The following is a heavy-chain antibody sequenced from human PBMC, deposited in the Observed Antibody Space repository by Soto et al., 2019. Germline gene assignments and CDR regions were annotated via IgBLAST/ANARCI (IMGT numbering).Heavy chain of an antibody. D-gene: IGHD6-13*01. Sequence: QVQLVQSGAEVKKPGSSVKVSCKASGGTFSSYAISWVRQAPGQGLEWMGGIIPIFGTANYAQKFQGRVKITADESTSTAYMELSSLRSEDTAVYYCARDRNSSPVLSYYYYGMDVWGQGTTVTVSS. J-gene: IGHJ6*02. CDR1: GGTFSSYA. V-gene: IGHV1-69*01. CDR3: ARDRNSSPVLSYYYYGMDV. CDR2: IIPIFGTA.